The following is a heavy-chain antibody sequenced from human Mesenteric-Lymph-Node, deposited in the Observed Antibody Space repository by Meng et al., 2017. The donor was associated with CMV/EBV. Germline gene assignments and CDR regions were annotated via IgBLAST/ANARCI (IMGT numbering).Heavy chain of an antibody. Sequence: GGFISGYYWSWIRQSPGKGLEFIGEMNDIGNTNYNASIQSRVTISVDKSKNQFSLKLSSVTAADTAVYYCAGKAARPYYFDYWGQGTLVTVSS. CDR2: MNDIGNT. V-gene: IGHV4-34*01. J-gene: IGHJ4*02. D-gene: IGHD6-6*01. CDR1: GGFISGYY. CDR3: AGKAARPYYFDY.